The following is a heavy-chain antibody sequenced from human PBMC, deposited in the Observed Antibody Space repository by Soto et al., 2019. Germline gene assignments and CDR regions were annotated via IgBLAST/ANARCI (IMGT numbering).Heavy chain of an antibody. J-gene: IGHJ4*02. V-gene: IGHV4-4*02. CDR1: GGSISTSNW. Sequence: SESLSLTCAVSGGSISTSNWWNWVRQPPGKGLEWIGQIFHSGSTNYNPSLKSRVTISLDKSKNQFSLKLSSVTAADTAVYYCASLGTTITSFAYWGQGTLVTVSS. CDR2: IFHSGST. D-gene: IGHD4-4*01. CDR3: ASLGTTITSFAY.